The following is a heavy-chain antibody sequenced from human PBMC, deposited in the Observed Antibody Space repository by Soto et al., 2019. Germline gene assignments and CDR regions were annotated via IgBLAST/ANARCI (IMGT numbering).Heavy chain of an antibody. CDR3: AREIMPLTNDWYFDL. CDR2: INYSGST. CDR1: GGSISSGSYY. D-gene: IGHD2-8*01. Sequence: SETLSLTCTVSGGSISSGSYYWGWIRQPPGKGLEWIGSINYSGSTYYNPSLKSRVTISVDTSKNQFSLRLSSVTAADTAVYYCAREIMPLTNDWYFDLWGRGTLVTVSS. J-gene: IGHJ2*01. V-gene: IGHV4-39*02.